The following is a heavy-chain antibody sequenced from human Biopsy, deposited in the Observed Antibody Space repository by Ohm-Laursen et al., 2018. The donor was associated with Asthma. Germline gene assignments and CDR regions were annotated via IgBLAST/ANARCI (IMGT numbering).Heavy chain of an antibody. J-gene: IGHJ5*02. D-gene: IGHD6-13*01. CDR3: ARATSTWSQSGPHFFDH. V-gene: IGHV4-59*01. Sequence: TLSLTCTVSPGSINDYYWNWIRQFPGKGLEWIGYVHSSGSTRFNPSLKSRVTVSVDTSVDQVSLKLSSVSAAHTAIYYCARATSTWSQSGPHFFDHWGPGTLVTVSS. CDR1: PGSINDYY. CDR2: VHSSGST.